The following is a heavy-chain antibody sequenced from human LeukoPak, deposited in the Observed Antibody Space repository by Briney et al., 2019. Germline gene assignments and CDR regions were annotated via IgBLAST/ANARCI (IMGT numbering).Heavy chain of an antibody. CDR1: GGSISSYY. CDR3: ARGSKSSSWYLSPQYYYYYMDV. CDR2: IYYSGST. D-gene: IGHD6-13*01. J-gene: IGHJ6*03. Sequence: SETLSLTCTVSGGSISSYYWSWIRQPPGKGLEWIGYIYYSGSTNYNPSLKSRVTISVDTSKNQFSLKLSSVTAADTAVYYCARGSKSSSWYLSPQYYYYYMDVWGKGTTVTISS. V-gene: IGHV4-59*01.